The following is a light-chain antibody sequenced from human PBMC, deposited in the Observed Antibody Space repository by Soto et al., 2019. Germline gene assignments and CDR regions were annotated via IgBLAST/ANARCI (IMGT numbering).Light chain of an antibody. CDR3: QYYGNSRIT. CDR1: QSVSSY. V-gene: IGKV3-20*01. Sequence: EIVMTQSPGTLSLSPGERATLSCRASQSVSSYLAWYQQKPGQAPRLPISDASDRATGIPDRFSGSGSGTDFTLTISRLVPEDFAVYYCQYYGNSRITFGQGTRMEIK. J-gene: IGKJ5*01. CDR2: DAS.